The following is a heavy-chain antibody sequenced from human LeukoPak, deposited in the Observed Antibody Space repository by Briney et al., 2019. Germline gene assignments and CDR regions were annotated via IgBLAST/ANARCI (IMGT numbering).Heavy chain of an antibody. Sequence: ASVKVSCKASGYTFTSYGFSWVRQAPGRGLEWMGWISAYNGDTNYAQKLQGRVTMTTDTSTSTAYMELRSLRSDDTAVYYCARDSVAMSTIRDFSYWGQGTLVTVSS. CDR1: GYTFTSYG. CDR2: ISAYNGDT. D-gene: IGHD5-24*01. CDR3: ARDSVAMSTIRDFSY. V-gene: IGHV1-18*01. J-gene: IGHJ4*02.